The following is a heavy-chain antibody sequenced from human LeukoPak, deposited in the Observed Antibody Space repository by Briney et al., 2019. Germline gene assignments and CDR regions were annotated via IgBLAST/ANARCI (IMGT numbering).Heavy chain of an antibody. CDR1: GFTFSSYE. J-gene: IGHJ3*02. CDR2: ISSSGSTI. D-gene: IGHD4-23*01. CDR3: ARDPPTVVPFPNAFDI. Sequence: GGSLRLSCAASGFTFSSYEMNWVRQAPGKGLEWVSYISSSGSTIYYADSVKGRFTISRDNGKNSLYMQMNSLRAEDTAVYYCARDPPTVVPFPNAFDIWGQGTMVTVSS. V-gene: IGHV3-48*03.